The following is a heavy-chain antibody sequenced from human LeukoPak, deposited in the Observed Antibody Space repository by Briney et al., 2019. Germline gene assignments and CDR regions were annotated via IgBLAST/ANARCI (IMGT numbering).Heavy chain of an antibody. CDR2: IYSGGST. J-gene: IGHJ6*02. CDR1: GFTVSSNY. D-gene: IGHD2-21*01. V-gene: IGHV3-53*01. Sequence: GGSLRLSCAASGFTVSSNYMSWVRQAPGKGLEWASVIYSGGSTYYADSLKGRFTISRDNSKNTLYLQMNSLRAEDTAVYYCARDHIYYYYGMDVWGQGTTVTVSS. CDR3: ARDHIYYYYGMDV.